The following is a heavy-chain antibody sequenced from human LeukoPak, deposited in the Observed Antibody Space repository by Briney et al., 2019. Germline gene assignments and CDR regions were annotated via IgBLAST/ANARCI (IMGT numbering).Heavy chain of an antibody. V-gene: IGHV5-51*01. D-gene: IGHD2-8*01. CDR2: NYPADSET. Sequence: GESLKISCKGSGFIFTGYWIVWVRQMPGKGLEWMGINYPADSETTYSPSFQGQITISADRSSTTAHLQWSSLKASDTAIYYCARATCVNGICYTLYWGQGSLVTVSS. CDR1: GFIFTGYW. CDR3: ARATCVNGICYTLY. J-gene: IGHJ4*02.